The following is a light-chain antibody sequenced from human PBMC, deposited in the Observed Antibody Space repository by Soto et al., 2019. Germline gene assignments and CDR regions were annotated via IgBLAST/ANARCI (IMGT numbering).Light chain of an antibody. V-gene: IGKV1-5*02. CDR3: QQYNSYSRWT. CDR2: DAS. J-gene: IGKJ1*01. CDR1: QSISSW. Sequence: DIQMTQSPSTLSASVGDRVTIICRASQSISSWLAWYQQKPGKAPKLLIYDASSLESGVPSRFSGSGSGTEFTLTISSLQPDDFATYYCQQYNSYSRWTFGQGTKVEIK.